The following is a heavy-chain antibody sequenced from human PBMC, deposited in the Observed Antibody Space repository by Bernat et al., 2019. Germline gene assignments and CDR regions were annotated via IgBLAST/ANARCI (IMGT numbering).Heavy chain of an antibody. CDR1: GFTFSSYA. CDR2: ISGSGGST. V-gene: IGHV3-23*01. J-gene: IGHJ6*02. Sequence: EVQLLESGGGLVQPGGSLRLSCAASGFTFSSYAMSWVRQAPGKGLEWVSAISGSGGSTYYADSVKGRFTISRDNSKNTLYLQMNSLRAEDTAVYYCANSGDYAECDYYGMDVWGQGTTVTVSS. CDR3: ANSGDYAECDYYGMDV. D-gene: IGHD4-17*01.